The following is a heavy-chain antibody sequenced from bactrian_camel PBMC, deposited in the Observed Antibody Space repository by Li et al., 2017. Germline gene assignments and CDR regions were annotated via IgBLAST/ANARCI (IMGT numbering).Heavy chain of an antibody. V-gene: IGHV3S55*01. D-gene: IGHD2*01. J-gene: IGHJ6*01. CDR2: INSDGSI. Sequence: HVQLVESGGGSVQARGSVRLSCDTSGGTEDGIYVAWIRQAPGKGREGVAAINSDGSIRYAEAVKGRFTISQDNAKNTVYLQMNSLKPEDTAMYYCAARGPYCYTKLSVRDFTYWGQGTQVTVS. CDR1: GGTEDGIY. CDR3: AARGPYCYTKLSVRDFTY.